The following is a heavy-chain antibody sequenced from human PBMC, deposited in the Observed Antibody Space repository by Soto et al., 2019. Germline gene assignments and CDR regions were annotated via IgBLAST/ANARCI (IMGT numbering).Heavy chain of an antibody. J-gene: IGHJ6*02. CDR3: ARGVDAGVDV. CDR1: GYTFTTYD. V-gene: IGHV1-8*01. CDR2: MSPNSGAT. D-gene: IGHD1-1*01. Sequence: ASVKVSCKTSGYTFTTYDINLVRQATGQGLEWLGWMSPNSGATGYAQKFQGRVTMTRDTSMTTAYMELSNLRSEDTAMYYCARGVDAGVDVWGQGTTVTVSS.